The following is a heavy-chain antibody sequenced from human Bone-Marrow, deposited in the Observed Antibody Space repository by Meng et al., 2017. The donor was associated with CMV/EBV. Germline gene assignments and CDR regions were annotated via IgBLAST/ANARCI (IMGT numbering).Heavy chain of an antibody. J-gene: IGHJ4*02. CDR1: GGTFSSYA. CDR2: IIPIFGTA. Sequence: SVKVSCKASGGTFSSYALSWVRPAPGQGLEWMGGIIPIFGTANYAQKFQGRVTITTDESTRTAYMELSSLRSEDTAVYYCARSDGGSSRYGRYFDYWGQGTLVTVSS. V-gene: IGHV1-69*05. CDR3: ARSDGGSSRYGRYFDY. D-gene: IGHD6-13*01.